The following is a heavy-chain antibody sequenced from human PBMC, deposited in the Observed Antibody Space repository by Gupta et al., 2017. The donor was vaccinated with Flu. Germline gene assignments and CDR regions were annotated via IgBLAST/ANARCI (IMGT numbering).Heavy chain of an antibody. CDR2: IYCGGST. J-gene: IGHJ4*02. CDR1: GFTVSSYY. D-gene: IGHD5-18*01. Sequence: EVQLVESGGGLVQPGGSLRLSCPASGFTVSSYYMSWVRQAPGKGLEWVPVIYCGGSTYYADSVKGRVTISRDNSKNTLYLQMNSLRAEDTAVYYCARDSIQLSRMDPPSRFDYWGQGTLVAVSS. V-gene: IGHV3-66*02. CDR3: ARDSIQLSRMDPPSRFDY.